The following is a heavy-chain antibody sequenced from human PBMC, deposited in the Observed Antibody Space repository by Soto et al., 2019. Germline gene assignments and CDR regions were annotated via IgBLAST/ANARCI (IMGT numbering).Heavy chain of an antibody. CDR3: ARQFDYDTSGYYYAY. D-gene: IGHD3-22*01. CDR1: GGTFIKNT. V-gene: IGHV1-69*13. J-gene: IGHJ4*02. Sequence: GASVKISCKASGGTFIKNTIGWVRQAPGQGLEWMGGIMPVFGRPNYAQKFQGRVTITADEYTRTAYMVLSRLKSDDTAVYSCARQFDYDTSGYYYAYWGQGAQVTVSS. CDR2: IMPVFGRP.